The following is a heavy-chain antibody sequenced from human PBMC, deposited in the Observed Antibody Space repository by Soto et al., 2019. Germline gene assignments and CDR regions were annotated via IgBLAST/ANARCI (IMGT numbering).Heavy chain of an antibody. CDR2: IGGRGGSA. CDR1: GFSFSSYA. D-gene: IGHD3-3*01. V-gene: IGHV3-23*01. Sequence: GGSLRLSCAASGFSFSSYAISWVRQAPGKGLEWVSSIGGRGGSAYYADSVKGRFTISRDNSKNTVYLQMNSLRVEDTAVYYCAKQGDYDFWSSSNNWLDPWGQGTLVTVSS. J-gene: IGHJ5*02. CDR3: AKQGDYDFWSSSNNWLDP.